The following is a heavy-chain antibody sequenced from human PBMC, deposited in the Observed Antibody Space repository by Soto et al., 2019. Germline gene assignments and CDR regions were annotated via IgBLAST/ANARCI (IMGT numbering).Heavy chain of an antibody. CDR2: IIPIFGTA. Sequence: QVQLVQSGAEVKKPGSSVKVSCKASGGTFSSYAISWVRQAPGQGLEWMGGIIPIFGTANYAQKFQGRVTITADEXXSXAXXELSSLRSEDTAVYYCARVVTIFGVVISSGRAFDIWGQGTMVTVSS. D-gene: IGHD3-3*01. V-gene: IGHV1-69*12. CDR1: GGTFSSYA. CDR3: ARVVTIFGVVISSGRAFDI. J-gene: IGHJ3*02.